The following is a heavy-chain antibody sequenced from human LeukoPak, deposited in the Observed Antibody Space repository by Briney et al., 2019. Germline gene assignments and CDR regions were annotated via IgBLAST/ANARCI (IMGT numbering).Heavy chain of an antibody. D-gene: IGHD3-22*01. CDR1: GGSISSHY. CDR2: IYYTGST. J-gene: IGHJ4*02. Sequence: SETLSLTCTASGGSISSHYWSWIRQPPGKGLEWIGYIYYTGSTSYNPSLKSRVTISVDTSNNQFSLKLSSVTVADTAVYYCARFYDICGHPSRLDYWGQGTLVTVSS. CDR3: ARFYDICGHPSRLDY. V-gene: IGHV4-59*11.